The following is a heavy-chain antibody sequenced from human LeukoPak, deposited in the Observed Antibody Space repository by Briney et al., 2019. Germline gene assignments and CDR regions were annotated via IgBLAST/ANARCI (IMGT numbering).Heavy chain of an antibody. CDR2: IKQDGSDK. CDR3: ARGAHSSVWEYFFYYMDV. V-gene: IGHV3-7*03. J-gene: IGHJ6*03. D-gene: IGHD5/OR15-5a*01. Sequence: GGSLRLSCAASGFTFSNYYMSWVRQAPGKGLEWVASIKQDGSDKYYVDSAKGRFTTSRDNAKNSLYLQMNSLRAEDTAVYYCARGAHSSVWEYFFYYMDVWGKGTTVIVSS. CDR1: GFTFSNYY.